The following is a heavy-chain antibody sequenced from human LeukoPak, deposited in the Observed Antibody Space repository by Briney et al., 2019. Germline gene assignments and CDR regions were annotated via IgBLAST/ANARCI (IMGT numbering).Heavy chain of an antibody. V-gene: IGHV3-30*18. Sequence: GGSLRLSCAASGFTFSSYGMHWVRQAPGKGLEWVAVISYDGSNQYYADSVKGRFTISRDNSKNTLYLQMNSLRAEDTAVYYCAKEHTPHYYDSSGYYYDYWGQGTLVTVSP. CDR1: GFTFSSYG. CDR2: ISYDGSNQ. CDR3: AKEHTPHYYDSSGYYYDY. J-gene: IGHJ4*02. D-gene: IGHD3-22*01.